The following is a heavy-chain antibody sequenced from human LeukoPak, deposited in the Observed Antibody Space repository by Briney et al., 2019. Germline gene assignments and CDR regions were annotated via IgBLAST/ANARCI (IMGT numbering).Heavy chain of an antibody. D-gene: IGHD1-26*01. CDR2: ISNSGSSI. CDR3: AKHEVGGTYRAPFDS. J-gene: IGHJ4*02. V-gene: IGHV3-23*01. CDR1: GFTFGSYA. Sequence: PGGSLRLSCAASGFTFGSYAMSWVRQAPGKGLEWVSGISNSGSSIYYADSAKGRFTISRDKSKNTLYLQVNSLRGEDTAVYYCAKHEVGGTYRAPFDSWGQGTLVTVSS.